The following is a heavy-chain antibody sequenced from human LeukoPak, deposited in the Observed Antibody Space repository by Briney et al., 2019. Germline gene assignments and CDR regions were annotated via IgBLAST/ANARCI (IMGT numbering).Heavy chain of an antibody. D-gene: IGHD6-19*01. CDR3: ARDLGTSGWYTFDY. J-gene: IGHJ4*02. CDR1: GDSVSSNNGA. V-gene: IGHV6-1*01. Sequence: SQTLSLTCAISGDSVSSNNGAWNWIRQSPSRGLEWLGRTYYRSKWYNDYAVPMKGRISINPDTSKNQFSLQVNSVTPEDTAIYYCARDLGTSGWYTFDYWGQGTLVNVSS. CDR2: TYYRSKWYN.